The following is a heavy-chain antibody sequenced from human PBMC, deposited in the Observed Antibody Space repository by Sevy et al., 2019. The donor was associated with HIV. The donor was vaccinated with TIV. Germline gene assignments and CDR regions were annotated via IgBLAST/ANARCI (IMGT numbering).Heavy chain of an antibody. CDR1: GFTFSKYS. CDR3: AREGCSKPFDS. V-gene: IGHV3-23*01. J-gene: IGHJ4*02. D-gene: IGHD2-2*01. CDR2: VYFGGGEI. Sequence: GGSLRLSCAASGFTFSKYSMSWVRQPPGKGLEWVSTVYFGGGEINYADSVKGRFTISRDKSKNSLYLQMNNLGPEDTAVYYCAREGCSKPFDSWGQGTLVTVSS.